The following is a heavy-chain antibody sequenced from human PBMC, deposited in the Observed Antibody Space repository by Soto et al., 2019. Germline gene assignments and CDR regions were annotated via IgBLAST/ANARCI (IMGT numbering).Heavy chain of an antibody. CDR2: INPGDSES. D-gene: IGHD4-4*01. CDR3: ARPSNNYVAH. J-gene: IGHJ4*02. CDR1: GYSFSNYW. Sequence: ESLTISFTASGYSFSNYWIGLVRQMPGKGLEWMAIINPGDSESRYSPSFQGQVTISADKPISTAYLQWNSLKASDTAMYYCARPSNNYVAHWGQGTLVTVYS. V-gene: IGHV5-51*04.